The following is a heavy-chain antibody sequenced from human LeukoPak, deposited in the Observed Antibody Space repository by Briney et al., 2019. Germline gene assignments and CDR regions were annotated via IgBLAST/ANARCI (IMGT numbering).Heavy chain of an antibody. CDR3: ARRGYSYGYARATYNWFDP. J-gene: IGHJ5*02. V-gene: IGHV4-34*01. CDR2: INHSGST. Sequence: SETLSLTCTVSGGSISSYYWSWIRQPAGKGLEWIVEINHSGSTNYNPSLKSRVTISVDTSKNQFSLKLSSVTAADTAVYYCARRGYSYGYARATYNWFDPWGQGTLVTVSS. D-gene: IGHD5-18*01. CDR1: GGSISSYY.